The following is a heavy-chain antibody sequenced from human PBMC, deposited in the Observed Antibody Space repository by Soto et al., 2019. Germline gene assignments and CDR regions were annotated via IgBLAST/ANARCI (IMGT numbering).Heavy chain of an antibody. Sequence: QVQLVESGGGVVQPGRSLRLSCAASGFTFSSYGMHWVRQAPGKGLEWVAVISYDGSNKYYADSVKGRFTISRDNSKNTLYLQMNSLRGGGTAVYYCAKPVASELRYCGGDCPIHGFDYWGQGTLVTVSS. CDR1: GFTFSSYG. CDR3: AKPVASELRYCGGDCPIHGFDY. CDR2: ISYDGSNK. J-gene: IGHJ4*02. D-gene: IGHD2-21*02. V-gene: IGHV3-30*18.